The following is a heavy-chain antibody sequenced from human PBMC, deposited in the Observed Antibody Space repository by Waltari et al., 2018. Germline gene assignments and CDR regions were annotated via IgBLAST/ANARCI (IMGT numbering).Heavy chain of an antibody. D-gene: IGHD6-13*01. J-gene: IGHJ4*02. CDR3: ARCRAAAGSSAFDS. Sequence: EVQLVQSGAEIRKPGESLKISCKASGYTFTSYWIAWVRQMPGKGLEWMGAIYPGGPGARYSPSFQGQVSFAADKSSTTAYLQWSSLKASDTAMYYCARCRAAAGSSAFDSWGQGTLITVSS. V-gene: IGHV5-51*01. CDR2: IYPGGPGA. CDR1: GYTFTSYW.